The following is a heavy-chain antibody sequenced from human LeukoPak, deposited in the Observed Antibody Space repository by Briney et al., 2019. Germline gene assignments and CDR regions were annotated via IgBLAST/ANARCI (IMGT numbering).Heavy chain of an antibody. Sequence: PSETLSLTCAVYGGSFSGYYWSWIRQPPGKGLEWIGEINHSGSTNYNPSLKSRVTISVDTSKNQFSLKLSSVTAADTAVYYCASDCSSTSCYAVDYWGQGTLVTVSS. J-gene: IGHJ4*02. D-gene: IGHD2-2*01. CDR1: GGSFSGYY. V-gene: IGHV4-34*01. CDR2: INHSGST. CDR3: ASDCSSTSCYAVDY.